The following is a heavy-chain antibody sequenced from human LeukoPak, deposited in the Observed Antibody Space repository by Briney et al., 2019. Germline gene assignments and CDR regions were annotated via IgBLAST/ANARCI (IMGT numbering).Heavy chain of an antibody. CDR3: AKDIDAYNQYYFDY. CDR1: GFSFTSSA. Sequence: PGGSLRLSCAASGFSFTSSAMSWVRQAPGKGLECVSTISGSAGTRYYADSVKGRFTISRDNSKNTLCLQMNSLRAEDTAVYYCAKDIDAYNQYYFDYWGQGTLVTVSS. V-gene: IGHV3-23*01. CDR2: ISGSAGTR. J-gene: IGHJ4*02. D-gene: IGHD5-24*01.